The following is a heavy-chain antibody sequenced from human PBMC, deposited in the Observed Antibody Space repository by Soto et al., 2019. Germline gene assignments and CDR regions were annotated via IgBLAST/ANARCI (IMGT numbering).Heavy chain of an antibody. J-gene: IGHJ6*02. V-gene: IGHV1-3*01. D-gene: IGHD6-6*01. Sequence: ASVKVSCKASGYTFTSYAIHWVRQAPGQRLEWMGWINAIIGTTNCSQKFQGRVTITADESTSTAYMELSSLRSEDTAVYYCARDGLAKQLPAYYYYGMDVWGQGTTVTVSS. CDR1: GYTFTSYA. CDR2: INAIIGTT. CDR3: ARDGLAKQLPAYYYYGMDV.